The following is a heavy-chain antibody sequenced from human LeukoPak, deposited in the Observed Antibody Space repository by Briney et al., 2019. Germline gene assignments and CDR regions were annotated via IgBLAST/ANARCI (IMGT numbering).Heavy chain of an antibody. V-gene: IGHV4-59*01. D-gene: IGHD3-10*01. J-gene: IGHJ3*02. CDR2: IYYSGST. CDR3: ARELLWFGEFRMPAFDI. CDR1: GGSISSYY. Sequence: SETLSLTCTVSGGSISSYYWSWIRQPPGKGLEWIGYIYYSGSTNYNPSLKSRVTISVDTSKNQFSLKLRSVTAADTAVYYCARELLWFGEFRMPAFDIWGQGTMVTVSS.